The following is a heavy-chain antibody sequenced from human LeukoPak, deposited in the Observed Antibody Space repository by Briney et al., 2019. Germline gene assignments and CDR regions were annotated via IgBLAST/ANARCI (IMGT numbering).Heavy chain of an antibody. D-gene: IGHD6-13*01. CDR3: ARGILRQQLVHTY. V-gene: IGHV1-8*01. CDR2: MNPNSGDT. J-gene: IGHJ4*02. Sequence: ASVKVSCKASGYTFTSYDINWVRQATGQGLEWMGWMNPNSGDTGYAQKFQGRVTMTRNTSISTAYMELSSLRSEDTAVYYCARGILRQQLVHTYWGQGTLVTVSS. CDR1: GYTFTSYD.